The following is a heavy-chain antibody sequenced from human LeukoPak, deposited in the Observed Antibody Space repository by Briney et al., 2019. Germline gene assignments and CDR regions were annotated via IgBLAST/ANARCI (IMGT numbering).Heavy chain of an antibody. CDR3: ARGRGYSYDVGFDY. V-gene: IGHV4-34*01. CDR1: VGSFSGYH. Sequence: SETLSLTCAVYVGSFSGYHWTWLRQPPGKGLEWIGEINDSGSTNYNPSLKSRVTISVDTSKNQFSLKLSSVTAADTAVYYCARGRGYSYDVGFDYWGQGTLVTVSS. J-gene: IGHJ4*02. D-gene: IGHD5-18*01. CDR2: INDSGST.